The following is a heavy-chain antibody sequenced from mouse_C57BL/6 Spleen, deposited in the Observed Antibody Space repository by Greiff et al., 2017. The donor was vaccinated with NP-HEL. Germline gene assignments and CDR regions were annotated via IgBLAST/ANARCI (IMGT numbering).Heavy chain of an antibody. CDR2: INPNNGGT. CDR1: GYTFTDYY. CDR3: ARDGYGSPVAY. D-gene: IGHD1-1*01. J-gene: IGHJ3*01. V-gene: IGHV1-26*01. Sequence: EVQLQQSGPELVKPGASVKISCKASGYTFTDYYMNWVKQSHGKSLEWIGDINPNNGGTSYNQKFKGKATLTVDKSSSTAYMELRSPTSEDSAVYYCARDGYGSPVAYWGQGTLVTVSA.